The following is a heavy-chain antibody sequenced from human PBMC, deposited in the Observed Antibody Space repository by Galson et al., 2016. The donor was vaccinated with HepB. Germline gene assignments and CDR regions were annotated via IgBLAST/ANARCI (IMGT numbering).Heavy chain of an antibody. V-gene: IGHV4-59*08. J-gene: IGHJ4*02. CDR2: IYHGGST. D-gene: IGHD5-18*01. Sequence: SETLSLTCTVSGGSISGYYWSWFRQSPGKGLEWIAYIYHGGSTKYNPSLKSRMTISADTSKKDFSLKLSFVTAADTAVYYCARQRYSYGAFDNWGPGTLVTVSS. CDR1: GGSISGYY. CDR3: ARQRYSYGAFDN.